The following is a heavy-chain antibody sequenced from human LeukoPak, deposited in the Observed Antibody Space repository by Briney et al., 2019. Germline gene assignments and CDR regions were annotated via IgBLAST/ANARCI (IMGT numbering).Heavy chain of an antibody. CDR1: GDNVSSKSAA. CDR3: ARGWEPYSSCLDY. J-gene: IGHJ4*02. Sequence: SQTLSLTCAVSGDNVSSKSAAWNWIRQSPSRGLEWLGRTYYRSKWYNDYAVSVKSRITINPDTSKNQFSLQLNSVTPEDTAVYYCARGWEPYSSCLDYWGQGTLVTVSS. D-gene: IGHD6-6*01. V-gene: IGHV6-1*01. CDR2: TYYRSKWYN.